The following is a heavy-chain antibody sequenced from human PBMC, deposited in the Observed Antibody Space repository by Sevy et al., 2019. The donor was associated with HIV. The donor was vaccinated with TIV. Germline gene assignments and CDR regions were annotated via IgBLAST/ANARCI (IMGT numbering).Heavy chain of an antibody. Sequence: GGSLRLSCAASGFTFDDYAMHWVRQAPGKGLEWVSGISWNSGSIGYADSVKGRFTISRDNAKNCLYLQMNSLRAEDTALYYCAKDTVAFDIWGQGTMVTISS. J-gene: IGHJ3*02. CDR3: AKDTVAFDI. V-gene: IGHV3-9*01. CDR1: GFTFDDYA. CDR2: ISWNSGSI.